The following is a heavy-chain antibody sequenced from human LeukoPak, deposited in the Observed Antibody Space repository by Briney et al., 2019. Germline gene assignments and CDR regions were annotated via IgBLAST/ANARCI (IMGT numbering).Heavy chain of an antibody. J-gene: IGHJ4*02. CDR1: GFTFSNYA. V-gene: IGHV3-23*01. D-gene: IGHD1-26*01. CDR2: ISDSGGTT. Sequence: EGSLRLSCAASGFTFSNYAMIWVRQPPGKGLEWVPEISDSGGTTYYADSVKGRFTFSRDNSKNTLYMQMNRLRADDTAVYYCARGLLGATDYWGQGTLVTVSS. CDR3: ARGLLGATDY.